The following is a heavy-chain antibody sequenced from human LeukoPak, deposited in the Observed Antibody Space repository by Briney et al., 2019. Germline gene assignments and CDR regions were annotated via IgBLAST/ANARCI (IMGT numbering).Heavy chain of an antibody. CDR2: IWYDGSNT. D-gene: IGHD4-23*01. J-gene: IGHJ4*02. CDR1: GFTFSSYA. CDR3: ATDTDYGGNFYFEY. V-gene: IGHV3-33*08. Sequence: GGSLRLSCAASGFTFSSYAMSWVRQAPGKGLEWVAVIWYDGSNTYYADSVKGRFTISRDNSKNTLYLQMNSLRAEDTAVYYCATDTDYGGNFYFEYWGQGTLVTVSS.